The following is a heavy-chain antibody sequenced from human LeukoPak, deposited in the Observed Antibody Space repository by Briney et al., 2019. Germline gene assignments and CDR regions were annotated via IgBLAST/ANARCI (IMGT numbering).Heavy chain of an antibody. CDR1: GYTFTSYD. D-gene: IGHD3-3*01. V-gene: IGHV1-8*01. CDR2: MNPNSGNT. CDR3: ARDRRITIFGVVIRRGDY. J-gene: IGHJ4*02. Sequence: ASVKVSCKASGYTFTSYDINWVRQATGQGLEWMGWMNPNSGNTGYAQKFQGRVTMTRDTSISTAYVELSRLRSDDTAVYYCARDRRITIFGVVIRRGDYWGQGTLVTVSS.